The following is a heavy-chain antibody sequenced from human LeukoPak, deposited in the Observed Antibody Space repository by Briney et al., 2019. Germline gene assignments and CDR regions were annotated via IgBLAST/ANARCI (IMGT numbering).Heavy chain of an antibody. CDR1: GFTFSSYE. J-gene: IGHJ6*03. V-gene: IGHV3-48*03. Sequence: GGSLRLSCAASGFTFSSYEMNWVRQAPGKGLEWVSYISSSGSTIYYADSVKGRFTISRDNAKNSLYLQMNSLRAEDTAVYCCARDRAMAYYYYYMDVWGKGTTVTVSS. D-gene: IGHD5-18*01. CDR2: ISSSGSTI. CDR3: ARDRAMAYYYYYMDV.